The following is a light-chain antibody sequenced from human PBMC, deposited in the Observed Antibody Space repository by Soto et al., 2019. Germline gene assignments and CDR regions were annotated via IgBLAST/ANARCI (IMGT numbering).Light chain of an antibody. CDR2: GAS. J-gene: IGKJ3*01. V-gene: IGKV3-20*01. CDR1: QSVSSSY. CDR3: QQYGNSSFT. Sequence: EIDLTQSPGTLSFSPGERATLSCRASQSVSSSYLAWYQQKPGQAPRLLIYGASSRATGIPDRFSGSGSGTDFTLTISRLEPEDFAVYYCQQYGNSSFTFGPGTKVDIK.